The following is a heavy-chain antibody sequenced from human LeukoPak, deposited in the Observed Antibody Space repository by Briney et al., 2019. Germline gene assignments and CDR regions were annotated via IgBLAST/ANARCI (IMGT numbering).Heavy chain of an antibody. V-gene: IGHV3-72*01. J-gene: IGHJ3*01. CDR3: AKGYSGLLVYALDV. CDR2: SRNKANSDTT. Sequence: GGFLRLSCAGSGFTFSDHYIDWVRQAPGKGPEWVGRSRNKANSDTTEYAASVKGRFSISRDDSKNLQFLQMNSLRTEDTAVYYCAKGYSGLLVYALDVWGPGTRVTVSS. CDR1: GFTFSDHY. D-gene: IGHD5-12*01.